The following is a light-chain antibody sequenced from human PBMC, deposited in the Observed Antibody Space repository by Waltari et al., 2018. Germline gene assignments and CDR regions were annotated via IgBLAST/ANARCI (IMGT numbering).Light chain of an antibody. CDR3: ISYAGNNKYV. V-gene: IGLV2-8*01. CDR2: EVT. J-gene: IGLJ1*01. Sequence: QSALTQPPSASGSPGQSVTISCTGTSSDVGAYNYVSWYQQYPDKAPKLMIYEVTKRPLGVPDRFSGSKSGNTASLTVSGLQAEDEADYYCISYAGNNKYVLGAGTKVTVL. CDR1: SSDVGAYNY.